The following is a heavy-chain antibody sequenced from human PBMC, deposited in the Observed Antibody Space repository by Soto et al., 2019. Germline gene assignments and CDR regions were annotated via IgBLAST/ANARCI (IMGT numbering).Heavy chain of an antibody. CDR3: ASENEPDSSGYYSSFQH. D-gene: IGHD3-22*01. CDR1: GGSISSGGYY. J-gene: IGHJ1*01. Sequence: PSETLSLTCTVSGGSISSGGYYWSWIRQHPGKGLEWIGYIYYSGSTYYNPPLKSRVTISVDTSKNQFSLKLSSVTAADTAVYYCASENEPDSSGYYSSFQHWGQGTLVTVS. V-gene: IGHV4-61*08. CDR2: IYYSGST.